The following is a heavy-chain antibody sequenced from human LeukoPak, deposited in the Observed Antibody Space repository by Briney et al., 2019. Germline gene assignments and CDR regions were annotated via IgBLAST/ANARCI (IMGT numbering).Heavy chain of an antibody. CDR1: GYTFTNNY. Sequence: ASVKVSCKASGYTFTNNYLHWVRQAPGQGLEWMGMIYPRDGSTSYAQNFQGRVTVTRDTSTTTVHMELRGLRSEDTAVYYCARDQEGFDYWGQGTVVTVSS. J-gene: IGHJ4*02. CDR2: IYPRDGST. CDR3: ARDQEGFDY. V-gene: IGHV1-46*01.